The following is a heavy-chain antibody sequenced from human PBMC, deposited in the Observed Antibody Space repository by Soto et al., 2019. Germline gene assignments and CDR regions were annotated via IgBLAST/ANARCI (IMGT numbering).Heavy chain of an antibody. J-gene: IGHJ6*03. D-gene: IGHD2-2*01. Sequence: QVQLVESGGGLVKPRGSLRLSCAASGFTFSDYYMSWFRQAPGKGLEWVSHISTSGSAISYADSVKGRFTISRDNAEKSLSLQKNSLRVEDTAVYYCARDRPAALYYYYYYYMDVWGKGTTVTVSS. CDR1: GFTFSDYY. CDR3: ARDRPAALYYYYYYYMDV. V-gene: IGHV3-11*01. CDR2: ISTSGSAI.